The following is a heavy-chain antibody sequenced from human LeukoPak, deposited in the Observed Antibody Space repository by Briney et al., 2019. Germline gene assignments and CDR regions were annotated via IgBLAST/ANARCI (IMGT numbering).Heavy chain of an antibody. D-gene: IGHD6-19*01. Sequence: GGSLSLSWAASGFTFSSYSMNWVRQAAGKGLEWVSSIRSRSSYKSYVDSVKGRFTISRDNVKNSLYLQMNSLRAEDTAVYYCAKDLAVAGVFDYWGQGTLVTVSS. CDR1: GFTFSSYS. V-gene: IGHV3-21*01. CDR2: IRSRSSYK. CDR3: AKDLAVAGVFDY. J-gene: IGHJ4*02.